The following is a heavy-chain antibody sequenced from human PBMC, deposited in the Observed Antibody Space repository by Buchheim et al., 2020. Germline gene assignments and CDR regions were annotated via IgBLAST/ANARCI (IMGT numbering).Heavy chain of an antibody. D-gene: IGHD6-25*01. J-gene: IGHJ4*02. CDR3: ARQGQRLAMSYFDY. Sequence: QVQLQESGPGLVKPSETLSLTCTVSGGSIRNYYWSWIRQPPGKGLEWIGNINYSGTANYNASLKTRVTISVDTSKKPFSLRVTSVTAADTAMYYCARQGQRLAMSYFDYWGQGTL. CDR1: GGSIRNYY. CDR2: INYSGTA. V-gene: IGHV4-59*01.